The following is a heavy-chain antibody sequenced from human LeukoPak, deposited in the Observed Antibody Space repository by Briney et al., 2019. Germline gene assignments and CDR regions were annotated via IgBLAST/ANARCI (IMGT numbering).Heavy chain of an antibody. CDR3: ARAYCSSTSCYAPRYYYRMDV. J-gene: IGHJ6*02. D-gene: IGHD2-2*01. CDR1: GFTLSSYA. CDR2: ISGSGGST. Sequence: GGSLRLSCAASGFTLSSYAMSWVRQAPGKGLEWVSAISGSGGSTYYADSVKGQFTISRDNSKNTLYLQMNSLRAEDMAVYYCARAYCSSTSCYAPRYYYRMDVWGQGTTVTVSS. V-gene: IGHV3-23*01.